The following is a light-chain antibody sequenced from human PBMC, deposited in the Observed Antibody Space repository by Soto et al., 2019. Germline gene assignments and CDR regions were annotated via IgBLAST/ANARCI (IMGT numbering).Light chain of an antibody. CDR3: QKRKVAPFT. CDR1: QGISSW. V-gene: IGKV1-27*01. Sequence: DIQMTQSPSSVSASVGDRVTITCRASQGISSWLAWYQQKPGKVPKLLIYAASTLQSGVPSRFSGSGSGTDFTLTISSLQPEDVATYYCQKRKVAPFTFGGGTKVDIK. J-gene: IGKJ4*01. CDR2: AAS.